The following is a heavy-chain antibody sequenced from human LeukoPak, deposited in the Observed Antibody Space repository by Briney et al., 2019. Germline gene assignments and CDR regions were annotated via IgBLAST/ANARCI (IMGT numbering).Heavy chain of an antibody. D-gene: IGHD3-3*01. Sequence: PGRSLRLSCAASGFTFSSYGVHWVRQAPGKGLEWVAVIWYDGSNKYYADSVKGRFTISRDNSKNTLYLQMNSLRAEDTAVYYCAKGGVGYYDFWSDYWGQGTLVTVSS. CDR1: GFTFSSYG. V-gene: IGHV3-33*06. CDR3: AKGGVGYYDFWSDY. CDR2: IWYDGSNK. J-gene: IGHJ4*02.